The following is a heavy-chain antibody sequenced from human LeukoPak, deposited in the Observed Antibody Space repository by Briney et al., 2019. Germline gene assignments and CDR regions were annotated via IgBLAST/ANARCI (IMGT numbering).Heavy chain of an antibody. D-gene: IGHD5-18*01. CDR1: GGSISSYY. CDR2: IYYIGST. Sequence: SETLSLTCTVSGGSISSYYWSWIRQPPGKGLEWIGYIYYIGSTNYNPSLKSRVTISVDTSKNQFSLKLSSVTAADTAVYYCARGKGYRNGWSNAGYYYYMDVWGKGTTVTVSS. J-gene: IGHJ6*03. CDR3: ARGKGYRNGWSNAGYYYYMDV. V-gene: IGHV4-59*01.